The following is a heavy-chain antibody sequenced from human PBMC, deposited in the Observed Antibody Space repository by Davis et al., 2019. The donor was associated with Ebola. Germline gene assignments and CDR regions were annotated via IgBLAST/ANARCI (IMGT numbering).Heavy chain of an antibody. J-gene: IGHJ4*02. CDR1: GYTFTSYG. CDR3: ARVTYYYDSSGSLYYFDY. V-gene: IGHV1-69*11. CDR2: INPSGGST. Sequence: SVKVSCKASGYTFTSYGISWVRQAPGQGLEWMGIINPSGGSTNYAQKFQGRVTINADESTSTAYMELSSLRSEDTAVYYCARVTYYYDSSGSLYYFDYWGQGTLVTVSS. D-gene: IGHD3-22*01.